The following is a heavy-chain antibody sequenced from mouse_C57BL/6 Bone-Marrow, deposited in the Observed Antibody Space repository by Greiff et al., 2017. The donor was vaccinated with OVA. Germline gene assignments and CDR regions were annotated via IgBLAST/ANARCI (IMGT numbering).Heavy chain of an antibody. D-gene: IGHD2-3*01. J-gene: IGHJ3*01. CDR2: ISSGGDYI. CDR1: GFTFSSYA. CDR3: TRDGYSFAY. V-gene: IGHV5-9-1*02. Sequence: EVKLMESGEGLVKPGGSLKLSCAASGFTFSSYAMSWVRQTPEKRLEWVAYISSGGDYIYYVDTVKGRFTISRDNARNTLYLQMSSLKSEDTAMYYCTRDGYSFAYWGQGTLVTVSA.